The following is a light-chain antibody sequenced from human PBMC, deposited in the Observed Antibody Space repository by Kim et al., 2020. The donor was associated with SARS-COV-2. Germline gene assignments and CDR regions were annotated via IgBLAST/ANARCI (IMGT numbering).Light chain of an antibody. CDR2: GAS. CDR3: QQYGSSPPFT. Sequence: EIVLTQSPGTLSLSPGERATLSCRASQSVTTNFLAWYQQKPGQAPRLLIYGASSRATGIPDRFSGSGSGTDFTLTISRLEPEDFAAYYCQQYGSSPPFTFGQGTKLEI. V-gene: IGKV3-20*01. J-gene: IGKJ2*01. CDR1: QSVTTNF.